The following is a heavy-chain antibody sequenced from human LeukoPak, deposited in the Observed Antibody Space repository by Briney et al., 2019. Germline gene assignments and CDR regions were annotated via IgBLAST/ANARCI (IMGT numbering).Heavy chain of an antibody. D-gene: IGHD5-24*01. CDR3: ARAGTVEMTPLDY. V-gene: IGHV1-2*04. Sequence: ASVKVSCKASGYTFTGYYMHWVRQAPGQGLEWMGWINPNSGGTNYAQKFQGWVTMARDTSISTAYMELSRLRSDDTAVYYCARAGTVEMTPLDYWGQGTLVTVSS. CDR1: GYTFTGYY. J-gene: IGHJ4*02. CDR2: INPNSGGT.